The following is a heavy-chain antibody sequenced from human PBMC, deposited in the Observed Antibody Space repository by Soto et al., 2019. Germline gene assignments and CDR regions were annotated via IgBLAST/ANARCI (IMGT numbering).Heavy chain of an antibody. Sequence: EVQLVESGGGLVQPGGSLRLSCAASGFTFSSYWMSWVRQAPGKGLEWVANIKQDGSEKYYVDSVKGRFTISRDNAKNSLYLQLNRLRAEDTAVYYCERLREGDYAFWSGYKNRFDPWGQGTLVTVAS. CDR3: ERLREGDYAFWSGYKNRFDP. V-gene: IGHV3-7*01. D-gene: IGHD3-3*01. J-gene: IGHJ5*02. CDR1: GFTFSSYW. CDR2: IKQDGSEK.